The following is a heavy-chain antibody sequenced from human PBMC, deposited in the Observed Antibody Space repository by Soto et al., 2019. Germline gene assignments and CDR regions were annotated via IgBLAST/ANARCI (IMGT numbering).Heavy chain of an antibody. D-gene: IGHD6-25*01. CDR2: IYYSGST. CDR1: GGSISSGGYY. J-gene: IGHJ6*02. Sequence: SETLSLTCTVSGGSISSGGYYWSWIRQYPGKGLEWIGYIYYSGSTYYNPSLKSRVTISVDTSNNQFSLKLSSVTAADTAVYYCARGSRVKIPAASGRDYYYHGLDVWGQGTAVTVS. V-gene: IGHV4-31*03. CDR3: ARGSRVKIPAASGRDYYYHGLDV.